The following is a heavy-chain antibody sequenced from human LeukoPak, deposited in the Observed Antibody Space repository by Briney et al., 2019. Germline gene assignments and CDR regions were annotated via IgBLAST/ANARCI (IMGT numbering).Heavy chain of an antibody. CDR2: ISSSSSYI. CDR3: ARDGRDCSSTSCYLSRYYYYMDV. Sequence: GGSLRLSCGASGFTFSNYAMTWVRQAPGKGLEWVSSISSSSSYIYYADSVKGRFTISRDNAKNSLYLQMNSLRAEDTAVYYCARDGRDCSSTSCYLSRYYYYMDVWGKGTTVTVSS. D-gene: IGHD2-2*01. CDR1: GFTFSNYA. J-gene: IGHJ6*03. V-gene: IGHV3-21*01.